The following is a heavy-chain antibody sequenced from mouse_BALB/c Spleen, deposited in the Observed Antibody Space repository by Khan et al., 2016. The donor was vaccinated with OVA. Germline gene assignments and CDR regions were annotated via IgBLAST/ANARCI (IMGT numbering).Heavy chain of an antibody. V-gene: IGHV1S81*02. CDR3: ARIKKIVATYFDY. Sequence: QVQLQQSGAELVKAGASVKMSCKASGYTFTSYWMHWVKQRLGQGLEWFAETNPTNGRTYYNEKCKSKDTLTVDKSSSTAYMLLSGPTFEDSAVYDCARIKKIVATYFDYWGQGTTLTVSS. CDR2: TNPTNGRT. J-gene: IGHJ2*01. D-gene: IGHD1-1*01. CDR1: GYTFTSYW.